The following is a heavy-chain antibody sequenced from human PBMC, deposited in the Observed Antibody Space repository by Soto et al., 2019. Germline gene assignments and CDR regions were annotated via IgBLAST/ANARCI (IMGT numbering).Heavy chain of an antibody. CDR2: ISSSSSTI. CDR3: ARIFVVGVAAPRLFAI. CDR1: GFTFSSYS. J-gene: IGHJ3*02. V-gene: IGHV3-48*02. D-gene: IGHD3-3*01. Sequence: LRLSCAASGFTFSSYSMNWVRQAPGKGLEWVSYISSSSSTIYYADSVKGRFTISRDNAKNSLYLQMNSLRDEDTAVYYCARIFVVGVAAPRLFAIRGQRTIVTVS.